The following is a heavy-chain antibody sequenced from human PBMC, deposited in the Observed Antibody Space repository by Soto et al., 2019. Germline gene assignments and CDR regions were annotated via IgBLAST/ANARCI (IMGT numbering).Heavy chain of an antibody. CDR3: ARDLAPTIIVVWYFDY. CDR2: ISVYNGNT. Sequence: QVQLVQSGAEVKKPGASVKVSCKASGYTFTSYGISWVRQAPGQVPEWMGWISVYNGNTNYAQNLQGRVTMTTDTSTRTAYMELRSLRSDDTAVYYCARDLAPTIIVVWYFDYWGQGTLVTVSS. D-gene: IGHD3-22*01. CDR1: GYTFTSYG. J-gene: IGHJ4*02. V-gene: IGHV1-18*04.